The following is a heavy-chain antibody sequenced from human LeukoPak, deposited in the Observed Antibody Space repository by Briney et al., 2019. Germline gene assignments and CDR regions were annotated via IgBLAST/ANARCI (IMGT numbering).Heavy chain of an antibody. CDR1: GYTFTTYG. CDR2: ISAYNGNT. CDR3: ARGKASQSTNYFDY. V-gene: IGHV1-18*01. J-gene: IGHJ4*02. Sequence: ASVKVSCTASGYTFTTYGISWVRQAPGQGLEWMGWISAYNGNTNYAQKLQGRVTMTPDTSTSTAYMELRSLRSDDTAVYYCARGKASQSTNYFDYWGQGTLVTVSS. D-gene: IGHD5/OR15-5a*01.